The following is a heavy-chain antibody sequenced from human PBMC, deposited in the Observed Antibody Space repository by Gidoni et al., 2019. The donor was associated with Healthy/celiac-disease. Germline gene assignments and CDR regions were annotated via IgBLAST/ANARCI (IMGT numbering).Heavy chain of an antibody. CDR2: IIPIFGTA. CDR3: ARARYCSGGSCYSHYGMDV. J-gene: IGHJ6*02. V-gene: IGHV1-69*01. CDR1: GGTFSSYA. D-gene: IGHD2-15*01. Sequence: QVQLVQSGAEVKKTGSSVKVSCKASGGTFSSYAISWVRQAPGQGLEWMGGIIPIFGTANYAQKFQGRVTITADESTSTAYMELSSLRSEDTAVYYCARARYCSGGSCYSHYGMDVWGQGTTVTVSS.